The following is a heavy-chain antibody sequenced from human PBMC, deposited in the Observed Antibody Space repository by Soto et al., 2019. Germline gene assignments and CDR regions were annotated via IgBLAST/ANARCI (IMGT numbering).Heavy chain of an antibody. CDR1: EGTFNSYA. J-gene: IGHJ5*02. Sequence: QAQVVQSGAEVRKPGSSVKLSCKASEGTFNSYAIAWVRQAPGQGLEWMGGIIPYYNTLNYARKFQDRGTITADDSTNTVYMELRSLRSDDTAVYFCASGASRWYPYFVEPWAQGTLVTVPS. CDR3: ASGASRWYPYFVEP. D-gene: IGHD6-13*01. CDR2: IIPYYNTL. V-gene: IGHV1-69*01.